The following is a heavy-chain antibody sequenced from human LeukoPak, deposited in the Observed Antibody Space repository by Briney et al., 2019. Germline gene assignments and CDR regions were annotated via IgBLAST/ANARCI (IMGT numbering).Heavy chain of an antibody. CDR2: ISPSSSTR. CDR3: ARDIPGALTGYCRGFDY. Sequence: TGGSLRLSCVASGFAFSRSGMNWVRQAPGKGLEWLSCISPSSSTRHYADSVKGRLIIPRDNAKNSLYLQMSSLTEEDTAVYYCARDIPGALTGYCRGFDYWGQGTPVTVSS. CDR1: GFAFSRSG. V-gene: IGHV3-48*02. J-gene: IGHJ4*02. D-gene: IGHD3-9*01.